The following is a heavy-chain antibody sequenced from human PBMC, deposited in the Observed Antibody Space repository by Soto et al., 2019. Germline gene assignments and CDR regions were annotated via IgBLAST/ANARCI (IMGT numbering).Heavy chain of an antibody. CDR3: ARGARPDFYYRDV. CDR2: ISSNGVGT. Sequence: GGSLRLSCAASGFPLSGYAMDWVRQAPGKGLEYVSGISSNGVGTYYANSVQGRFTISRDNSKNTVYLQMGSLRPEDMAVYYWARGARPDFYYRDVGGKGTRVTVSS. V-gene: IGHV3-64*01. J-gene: IGHJ6*03. CDR1: GFPLSGYA. D-gene: IGHD6-6*01.